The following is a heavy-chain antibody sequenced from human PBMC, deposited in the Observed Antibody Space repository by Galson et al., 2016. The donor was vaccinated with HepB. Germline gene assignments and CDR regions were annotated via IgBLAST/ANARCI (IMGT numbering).Heavy chain of an antibody. V-gene: IGHV4-59*01. D-gene: IGHD6-13*01. CDR1: GDSIISYY. CDR3: ARARPPISEPGPRNWFDP. CDR2: IYYSGST. Sequence: ETLSLTCTVSGDSIISYYWHWIRQTPEKGLEWIGYIYYSGSTKYNPSLRSRLTISVDTSKNQFSLRLSSVTAADTAVYYCARARPPISEPGPRNWFDPWGQGTLVIVSS. J-gene: IGHJ5*02.